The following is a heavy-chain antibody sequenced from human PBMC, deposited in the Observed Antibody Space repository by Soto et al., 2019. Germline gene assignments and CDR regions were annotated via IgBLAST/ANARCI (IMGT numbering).Heavy chain of an antibody. CDR1: GITLSSYA. CDR3: AKGQNSGTYRFYFDY. Sequence: EVQLLESGGDLVQPGGSLRLSCAASGITLSSYAMSWVRQAPGKGPEWVSGISASGGSTSYADSVKGRFTISRDNSKNTLYLQMNRLRADDTAVYHCAKGQNSGTYRFYFDYWGQGALVTVSS. D-gene: IGHD1-26*01. V-gene: IGHV3-23*01. CDR2: ISASGGST. J-gene: IGHJ4*02.